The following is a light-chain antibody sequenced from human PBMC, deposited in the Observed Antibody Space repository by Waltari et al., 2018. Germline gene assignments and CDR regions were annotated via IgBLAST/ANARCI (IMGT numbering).Light chain of an antibody. J-gene: IGKJ4*01. V-gene: IGKV3-20*01. CDR1: QSVTSIA. CDR2: GAS. CDR3: QHYDGSVVT. Sequence: DTVLTQSPDTVSLSPGDRGTLSCRASQSVTSIALSWFQQRPGQAPRLLIYGASNRATDIPDRCSGSGSGTDFTLTISRLEPEDFAVYYCQHYDGSVVTFGGGTKVEI.